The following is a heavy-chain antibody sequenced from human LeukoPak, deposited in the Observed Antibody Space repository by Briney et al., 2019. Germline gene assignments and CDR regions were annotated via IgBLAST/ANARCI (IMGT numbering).Heavy chain of an antibody. D-gene: IGHD3-22*01. J-gene: IGHJ4*02. V-gene: IGHV3-74*01. Sequence: GGSLRLSCAASGFTFSSYWMHWVRQAPGKGLVWVSRINSDGSSASYADSVKGRFTISRDNAKNTLYLQMNSLRAEDTAVYYCAREGYYYDSSGYSYYFDYWGQGTLVTVSS. CDR2: INSDGSSA. CDR3: AREGYYYDSSGYSYYFDY. CDR1: GFTFSSYW.